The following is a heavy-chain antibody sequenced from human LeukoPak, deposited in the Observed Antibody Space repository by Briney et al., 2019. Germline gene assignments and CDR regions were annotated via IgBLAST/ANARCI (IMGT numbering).Heavy chain of an antibody. CDR1: GFTFSNYD. J-gene: IGHJ4*02. D-gene: IGHD6-13*01. Sequence: GGSLRLSCAASGFTFSNYDMHWVRQAAGKGLEWVSGIGTAGDTYYPASVKGRFTISRENAKNSLYLQMNSMSAGDTAVYYCASSPAYSSSWYAIDNWGQGTLVTVSS. CDR3: ASSPAYSSSWYAIDN. CDR2: IGTAGDT. V-gene: IGHV3-13*01.